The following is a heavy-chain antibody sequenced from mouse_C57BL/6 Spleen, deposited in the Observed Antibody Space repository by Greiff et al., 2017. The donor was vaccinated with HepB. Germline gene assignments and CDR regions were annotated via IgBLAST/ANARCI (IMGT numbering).Heavy chain of an antibody. Sequence: EVQGVESGGGLVKPGGSLKLSCAASGFTFSSYTMSWVRQTPEKRLEWVATISGGGGNTYYPDSVKGRFTISRDNAKNTLYLQMSSLRSEDTALYYCARHDYGSYYFDYWGQGTTLTVSS. CDR2: ISGGGGNT. V-gene: IGHV5-9*01. CDR3: ARHDYGSYYFDY. J-gene: IGHJ2*01. CDR1: GFTFSSYT. D-gene: IGHD1-1*01.